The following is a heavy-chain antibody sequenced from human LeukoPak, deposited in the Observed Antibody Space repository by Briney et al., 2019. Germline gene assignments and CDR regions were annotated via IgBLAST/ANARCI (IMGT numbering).Heavy chain of an antibody. Sequence: GGSLRLSCAASGFTFSSYAMHWVRQAPGKGLEWVAVISYDGSNKYYADSVKGRFTISRDNSKNTLYLQMNSLRAEDTAVYYCAKEYCGGGRCYDDFFDYWGQGTLVTVSS. V-gene: IGHV3-30-3*02. D-gene: IGHD2-15*01. CDR1: GFTFSSYA. J-gene: IGHJ4*02. CDR2: ISYDGSNK. CDR3: AKEYCGGGRCYDDFFDY.